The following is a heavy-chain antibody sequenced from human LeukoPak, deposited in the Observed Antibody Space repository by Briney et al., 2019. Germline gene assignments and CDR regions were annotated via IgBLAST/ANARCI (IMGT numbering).Heavy chain of an antibody. CDR3: ATPSRAYGAAFDI. V-gene: IGHV1-46*01. Sequence: ASVKVSCTACGYTFTSYYIHWVRQAPGEGLEWMGIINPSGGSTSYAQKFQGRVTMTRDMSTSTVYMELSSLRSEDTAVYYCATPSRAYGAAFDIWGQGTMVTVSS. D-gene: IGHD3-10*01. J-gene: IGHJ3*02. CDR1: GYTFTSYY. CDR2: INPSGGST.